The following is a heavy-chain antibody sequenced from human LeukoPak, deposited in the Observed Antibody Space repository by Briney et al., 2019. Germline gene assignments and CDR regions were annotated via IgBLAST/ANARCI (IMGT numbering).Heavy chain of an antibody. D-gene: IGHD2-15*01. Sequence: ASVKVSCKASGYTFTGYYMHWVRQAPGQGIEWVGWINPNSGGTNYAQKFQGRVTMTRDTFISTAYMELSRLRSDDTAVYYCARGGGTPGYFQHWGQGTLVTVSS. V-gene: IGHV1-2*02. CDR3: ARGGGTPGYFQH. CDR2: INPNSGGT. J-gene: IGHJ1*01. CDR1: GYTFTGYY.